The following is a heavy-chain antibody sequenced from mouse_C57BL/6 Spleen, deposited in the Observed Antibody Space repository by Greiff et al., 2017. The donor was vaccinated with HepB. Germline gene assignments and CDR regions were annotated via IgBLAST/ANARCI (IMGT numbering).Heavy chain of an antibody. CDR2: IHPNSGST. J-gene: IGHJ4*01. Sequence: QVQLKQPGAELVKPGASVKLSCKASGYTFTSYWMHWVKQRPGQGLEWIGMIHPNSGSTNYNEKFKSKATLTVDKSSSTAYMQLSSLTSEDSAVYYCASNYGYAMDYWGQGTSVTVSS. D-gene: IGHD1-1*01. CDR3: ASNYGYAMDY. CDR1: GYTFTSYW. V-gene: IGHV1-64*01.